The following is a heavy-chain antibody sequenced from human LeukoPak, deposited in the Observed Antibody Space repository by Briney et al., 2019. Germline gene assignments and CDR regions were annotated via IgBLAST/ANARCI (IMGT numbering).Heavy chain of an antibody. Sequence: GGSLRLSCAASGFTFSSYAMTWVRQAPGKGLEWVSGISGSGGNTNYADSVKGRFTISRDNSKNTLYLQMNSLRAEDTAVYYCAKANGMIVVVTLDYWGQGTLVTVSS. CDR3: AKANGMIVVVTLDY. CDR2: ISGSGGNT. D-gene: IGHD3-22*01. V-gene: IGHV3-23*01. J-gene: IGHJ4*02. CDR1: GFTFSSYA.